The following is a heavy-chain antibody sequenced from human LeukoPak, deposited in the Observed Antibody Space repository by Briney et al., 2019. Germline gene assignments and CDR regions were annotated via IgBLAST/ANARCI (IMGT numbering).Heavy chain of an antibody. CDR1: GFTFNNYA. CDR3: AQGLVDQPGD. V-gene: IGHV3-23*01. CDR2: ISGSTSST. D-gene: IGHD2-2*01. J-gene: IGHJ4*02. Sequence: GGSLRLSCAASGFTFNNYAMNWVRQAPGNGLEWVSGISGSTSSTYYADSVKGRFTISRDNSKNMLHLQMNSLSAEDTAIYYCAQGLVDQPGDWGQGTLVTVSS.